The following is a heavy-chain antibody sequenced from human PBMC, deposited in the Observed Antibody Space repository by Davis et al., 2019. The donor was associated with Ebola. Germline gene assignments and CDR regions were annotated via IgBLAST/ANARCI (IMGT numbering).Heavy chain of an antibody. Sequence: PSETLSLTCTVSGGSISSSSYYWGWIRQPPGKGLEWVAVIWYDGSNKYYADSVKGRFTISRDNSKNTLYLQMNSLRAEDTAVYYCARDRVYYYDSSGYYYKYNWFDPWGQGTLVTVSS. CDR1: GGSISSSSYY. V-gene: IGHV3-33*08. CDR2: IWYDGSNK. D-gene: IGHD3-22*01. J-gene: IGHJ5*02. CDR3: ARDRVYYYDSSGYYYKYNWFDP.